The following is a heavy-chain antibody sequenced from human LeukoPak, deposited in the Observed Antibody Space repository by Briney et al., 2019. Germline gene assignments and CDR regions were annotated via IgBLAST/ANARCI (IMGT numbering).Heavy chain of an antibody. CDR1: GFTFDDYA. CDR2: ISWNSGSI. CDR3: ARDPAY. Sequence: PGRSLRLSCAASGFTFDDYAMHWVRQAPGKGLEWVSGISWNSGSIGYADSVKGRFTISRDNAKNSLYLQMNSLRAEDTAVYYCARDPAYWGQGTLVTVSS. J-gene: IGHJ4*02. V-gene: IGHV3-9*01.